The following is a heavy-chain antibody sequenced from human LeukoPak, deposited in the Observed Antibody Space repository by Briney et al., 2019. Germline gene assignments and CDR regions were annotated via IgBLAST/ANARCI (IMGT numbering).Heavy chain of an antibody. CDR3: ARASRRITIFGVGENGY. CDR1: GYTFTGYY. J-gene: IGHJ4*02. CDR2: INPNSGGT. D-gene: IGHD3-3*01. Sequence: ASVKVSCKASGYTFTGYYMHWVRQAPGQGLEWMGRINPNSGGTNYAQKFQGRVTMTRDTSISTAYMELSRLRSDDTAVYYCARASRRITIFGVGENGYWGQGTLVTVSS. V-gene: IGHV1-2*06.